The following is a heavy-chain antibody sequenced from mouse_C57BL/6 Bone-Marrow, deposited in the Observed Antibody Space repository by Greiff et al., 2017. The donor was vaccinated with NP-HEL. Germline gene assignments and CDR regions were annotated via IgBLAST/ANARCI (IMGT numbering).Heavy chain of an antibody. Sequence: EVKLMESGGGLVQPGGSLSLSCAASGFTFTDYYMSWVRQPPGKALEWLGFIRNKANGYTTEYSASVKGRLTISRDNSQSILYLQMKALRAEDRATYYCARGYYGSSYNAMDYWGQGTSVTVSS. V-gene: IGHV7-3*01. CDR1: GFTFTDYY. J-gene: IGHJ4*01. CDR2: IRNKANGYTT. D-gene: IGHD1-1*01. CDR3: ARGYYGSSYNAMDY.